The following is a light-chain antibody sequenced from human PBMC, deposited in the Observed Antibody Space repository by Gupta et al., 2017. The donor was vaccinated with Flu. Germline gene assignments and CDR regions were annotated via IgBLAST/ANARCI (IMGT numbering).Light chain of an antibody. CDR2: AAS. CDR3: QQSFSATWT. Sequence: DIQMTQSPSSLSASVGDRVTITCRASQSISRYFNWYQQKPGKAPKLLIYAASNLQSGVPSRFSGSGSGSDFTLTINSLQPEDYATYYCQQSFSATWTFGQGTRVEI. CDR1: QSISRY. J-gene: IGKJ1*01. V-gene: IGKV1-39*01.